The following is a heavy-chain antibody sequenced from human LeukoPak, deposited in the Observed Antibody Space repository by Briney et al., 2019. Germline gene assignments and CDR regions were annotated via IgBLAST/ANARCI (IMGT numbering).Heavy chain of an antibody. CDR2: ISYDGSNK. CDR1: GFTFSSYA. J-gene: IGHJ4*02. D-gene: IGHD6-19*01. Sequence: GGSLRLSCAASGFTFSSYAMHWVRQAPGKGLEWVAVISYDGSNKYYADSVKGRFTISRDNSKNTLYLQMNSLRAEDTAVYYCARDKVGGSMAGSNFDYWGQGTLVTVSS. CDR3: ARDKVGGSMAGSNFDY. V-gene: IGHV3-30*04.